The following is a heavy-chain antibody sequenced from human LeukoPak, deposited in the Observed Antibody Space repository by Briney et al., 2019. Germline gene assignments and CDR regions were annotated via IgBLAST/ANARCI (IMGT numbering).Heavy chain of an antibody. D-gene: IGHD3-9*01. CDR3: ARAIGGQFDWTPPIDY. CDR1: GFTFSSYW. Sequence: GGSLRLSCAASGFTFSSYWMSWVRQAPGKGLEWVSYISSSGSTKYYPDSVKGRFTISRDDAKNSLYLQMNSLRAEDTAVYYCARAIGGQFDWTPPIDYWGQGTLVTVSS. CDR2: ISSSGSTK. J-gene: IGHJ4*02. V-gene: IGHV3-48*01.